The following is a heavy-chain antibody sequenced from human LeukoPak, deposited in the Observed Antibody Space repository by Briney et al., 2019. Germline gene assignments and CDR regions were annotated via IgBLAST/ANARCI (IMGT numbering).Heavy chain of an antibody. Sequence: GGSLRLSCAASAFTFSSYGMHWVRQAPGKGLEWVAYIQYDRTNEQYAHSVKGRFRISRDNSNNILYLQMHSLRTEDTAVYYCAKDRCSNGIGCYYYYMEVWGKGTTVTISS. CDR1: AFTFSSYG. V-gene: IGHV3-30*02. J-gene: IGHJ6*03. D-gene: IGHD2-8*01. CDR3: AKDRCSNGIGCYYYYMEV. CDR2: IQYDRTNE.